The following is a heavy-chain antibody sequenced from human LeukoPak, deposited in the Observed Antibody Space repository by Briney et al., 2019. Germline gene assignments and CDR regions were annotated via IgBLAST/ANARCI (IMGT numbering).Heavy chain of an antibody. V-gene: IGHV3-23*01. D-gene: IGHD6-19*01. J-gene: IGHJ5*01. CDR3: ANESGYSSGWYEC. CDR1: GFTFNSNA. Sequence: QSGGSLRLSCAASGFTFNSNAMSWVRQAPGKGLEWVSVISRSGGSTYYADSVKGRFTISRDNSKNTLYLQMNSLRAEDTAVYYCANESGYSSGWYECWGQGTLVTVSS. CDR2: ISRSGGST.